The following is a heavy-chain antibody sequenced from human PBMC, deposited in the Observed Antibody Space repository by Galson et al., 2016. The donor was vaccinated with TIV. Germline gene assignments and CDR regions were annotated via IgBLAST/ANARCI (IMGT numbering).Heavy chain of an antibody. CDR3: TRFFSGNDY. V-gene: IGHV3-21*01. D-gene: IGHD1-26*01. CDR2: ISATTSHI. Sequence: SLRLSCAASGFSFSAYSMTWVRQTPGKGLEWVSFISATTSHIYYADSVKGRFTISRDDTKNSLYLQINSLRAEDTAVYYCTRFFSGNDYWGQGTLVTVS. CDR1: GFSFSAYS. J-gene: IGHJ4*02.